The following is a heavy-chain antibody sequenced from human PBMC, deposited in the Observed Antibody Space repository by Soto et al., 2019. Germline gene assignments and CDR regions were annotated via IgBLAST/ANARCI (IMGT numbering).Heavy chain of an antibody. J-gene: IGHJ6*02. Sequence: GGPLRLSCAASGFSFSSYSMHWVRQAPGKRLEWVAVISYDGSNKYYADSVKGRFTITRDSSKNTVSLQMNSLRLEDTAVYYCARAPPRGIAAPGTWGSGMDVWGQGTTVTVSS. CDR2: ISYDGSNK. V-gene: IGHV3-30*04. CDR3: ARAPPRGIAAPGTWGSGMDV. D-gene: IGHD6-13*01. CDR1: GFSFSSYS.